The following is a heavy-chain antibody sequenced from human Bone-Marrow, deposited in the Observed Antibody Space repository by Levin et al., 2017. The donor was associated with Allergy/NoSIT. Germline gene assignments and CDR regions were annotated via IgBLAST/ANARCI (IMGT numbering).Heavy chain of an antibody. CDR1: GGSISSSTW. CDR3: ARDPLDYGTNSGNY. CDR2: IYHGGRT. D-gene: IGHD4-17*01. Sequence: SETLSLTCTVSGGSISSSTWWSWVRQPPGKGLEWLGEIYHGGRTNYNPSLRSRVTMSVDKSQNQFSLNLNSVTAADTAVYYCARDPLDYGTNSGNYWGQGTLVTVSS. J-gene: IGHJ4*02. V-gene: IGHV4-4*02.